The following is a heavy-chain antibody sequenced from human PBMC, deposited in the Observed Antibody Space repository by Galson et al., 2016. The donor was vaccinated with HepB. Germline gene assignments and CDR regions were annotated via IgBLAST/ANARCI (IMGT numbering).Heavy chain of an antibody. CDR1: GYTFKQYG. CDR3: ARHYYYYTVDI. CDR2: NSPYNGNT. Sequence: SVKVSCKASGYTFKQYGITWVRQAPGQGLEWMAWNSPYNGNTNYAQHLQGRVTVTIDTSTSTAYMELRSLRSDDTAVYYCARHYYYYTVDIWGQGTTGTVSS. V-gene: IGHV1-18*01. J-gene: IGHJ6*02.